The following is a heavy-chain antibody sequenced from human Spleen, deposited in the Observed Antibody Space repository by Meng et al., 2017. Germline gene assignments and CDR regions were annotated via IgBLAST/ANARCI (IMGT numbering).Heavy chain of an antibody. V-gene: IGHV3-7*01. D-gene: IGHD4-17*01. J-gene: IGHJ4*02. Sequence: GGSLRLSCAASGFTFSNYWMSWVRQAPGRGLEWVANIIQDGSAKYYVDSLKGRFTIFRDNAKSSLYLQMNSLRAEDTAVYYCARDGGSGDRLDYWGQGTLVTVSS. CDR2: IIQDGSAK. CDR1: GFTFSNYW. CDR3: ARDGGSGDRLDY.